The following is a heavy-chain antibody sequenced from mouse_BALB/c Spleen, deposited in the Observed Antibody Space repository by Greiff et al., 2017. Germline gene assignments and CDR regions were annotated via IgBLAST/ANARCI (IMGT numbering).Heavy chain of an antibody. CDR3: ARGGNGYDRVDY. V-gene: IGHV1-7*01. Sequence: LQESGAELAKPGASVKMSCKASGYTFTSYWMHWVKQRPGQGLEWIGYINPSTGYTEYNQKFKDKATLTADKSSSTAYMQLSSLTSEDSAVYYCARGGNGYDRVDYWGQGTTLTVSS. CDR2: INPSTGYT. CDR1: GYTFTSYW. J-gene: IGHJ2*01. D-gene: IGHD2-2*01.